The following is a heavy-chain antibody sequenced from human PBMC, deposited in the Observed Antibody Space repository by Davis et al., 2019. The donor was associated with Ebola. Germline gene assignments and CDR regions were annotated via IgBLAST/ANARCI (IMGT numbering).Heavy chain of an antibody. CDR3: ARGDRYCSGGSCFLYRYYGMDV. CDR1: GGSISSGDYY. CDR2: IYYSGST. V-gene: IGHV4-30-4*01. D-gene: IGHD2-15*01. J-gene: IGHJ6*02. Sequence: SETLSLTCTVSGGSISSGDYYWSWIRQPPGKGLEWIGYIYYSGSTYYNPSLKSRVTISVDTSKNQFSLKLSSVTAADTAVYYCARGDRYCSGGSCFLYRYYGMDVWGQGTTVTVSS.